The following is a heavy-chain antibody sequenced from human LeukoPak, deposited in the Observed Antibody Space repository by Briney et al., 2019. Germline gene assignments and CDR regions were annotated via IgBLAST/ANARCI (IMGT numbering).Heavy chain of an antibody. V-gene: IGHV4-59*08. CDR3: ASHLDYYDSSGYRYYYGMDV. J-gene: IGHJ6*02. D-gene: IGHD3-22*01. Sequence: SETLSLTCTGSGVSISSYYWSWIRQPPGKGLEWIGYIYYSGSTNYNPSLKSRVTISVDTSKNQFSLKLSSVTAADTAVYYCASHLDYYDSSGYRYYYGMDVWGQGTTVTVSS. CDR1: GVSISSYY. CDR2: IYYSGST.